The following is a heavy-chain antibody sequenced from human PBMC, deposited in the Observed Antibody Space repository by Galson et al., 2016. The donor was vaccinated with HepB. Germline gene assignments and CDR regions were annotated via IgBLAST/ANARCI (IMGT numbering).Heavy chain of an antibody. CDR2: INWNGDST. V-gene: IGHV3-43*01. CDR1: GLTFEDLS. J-gene: IGHJ1*01. CDR3: AKGVALWYSSGWGERYFQH. D-gene: IGHD6-19*01. Sequence: SLRLSCAASGLTFEDLSMHWVRQVPGKGLEWVSCINWNGDSTYYADSVKGRFTISRDNKKNSLYLQMNGLRTEDTALYYCAKGVALWYSSGWGERYFQHWGHGTLVTVSS.